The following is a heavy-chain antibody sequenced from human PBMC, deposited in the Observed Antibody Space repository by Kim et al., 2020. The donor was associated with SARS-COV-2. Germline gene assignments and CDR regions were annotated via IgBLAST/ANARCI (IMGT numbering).Heavy chain of an antibody. Sequence: SETLSLTCTVSGGSISSGGYYWSWIRQHPGKGLEWIGYIYYSGSTYYNPSLKSRVTISVDTSKNLFSLKLSSVTAADTAVYYCARDLGLAAAGTGWFDPWGQGTLVTVSS. D-gene: IGHD6-13*01. V-gene: IGHV4-31*03. CDR1: GGSISSGGYY. CDR3: ARDLGLAAAGTGWFDP. J-gene: IGHJ5*02. CDR2: IYYSGST.